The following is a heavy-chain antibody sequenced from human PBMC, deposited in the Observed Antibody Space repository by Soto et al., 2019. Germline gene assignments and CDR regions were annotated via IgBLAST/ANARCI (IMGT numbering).Heavy chain of an antibody. V-gene: IGHV3-15*01. J-gene: IGHJ4*02. D-gene: IGHD4-17*01. Sequence: EVQLVESGGGLVKPGGSLRLSCAGSGFTFRNAWMTWVRQAPGKGLEWVGRIKTKTEGGTIDYAAPVKGRFTISRDDSKNPLYLQMNSLRTEDTAMYYCSLRDYWGQGTLVTVSS. CDR2: IKTKTEGGTI. CDR3: SLRDY. CDR1: GFTFRNAW.